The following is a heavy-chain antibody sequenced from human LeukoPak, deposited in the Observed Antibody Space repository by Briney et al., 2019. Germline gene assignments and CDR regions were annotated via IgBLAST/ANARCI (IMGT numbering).Heavy chain of an antibody. CDR3: ARRVVPAAIQGPDY. D-gene: IGHD2-2*02. CDR1: GGSISSGDYY. CDR2: ISYSGST. Sequence: SETLSLTCTVSGGSISSGDYYWSWIRQPPGKGLEWIGYISYSGSTYYNPSLKSRVTISVDTSKNQLSLKLSSVTAADTAVYYCARRVVPAAIQGPDYWGQGTLVTVSS. J-gene: IGHJ4*02. V-gene: IGHV4-30-4*08.